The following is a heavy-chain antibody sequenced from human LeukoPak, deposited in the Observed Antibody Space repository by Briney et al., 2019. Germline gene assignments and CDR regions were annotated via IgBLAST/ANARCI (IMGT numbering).Heavy chain of an antibody. CDR3: ARHHGSYYMGAWDYFDY. J-gene: IGHJ4*02. D-gene: IGHD1-26*01. CDR1: GFTFSSYW. CDR2: IKQDGSEK. V-gene: IGHV3-7*01. Sequence: GGSLRLSCAASGFTFSSYWMSWVRQAPGKGLEWVANIKQDGSEKYYVDSVKGGFTISRDNAKNSLYLQMNSLRAEDTAVYYCARHHGSYYMGAWDYFDYWGQGTLVTVSS.